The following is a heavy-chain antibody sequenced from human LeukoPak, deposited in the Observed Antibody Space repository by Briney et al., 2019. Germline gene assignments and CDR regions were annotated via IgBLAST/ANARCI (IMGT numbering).Heavy chain of an antibody. CDR3: ATASTVTTERGSVVRAFDI. J-gene: IGHJ3*02. D-gene: IGHD4-17*01. CDR1: GYTFTSYD. Sequence: ASVKVSCKASGYTFTSYDINWVRQATGQGLEWMGWMNPNSGNTGYAQKFQGRVTMPRNTSISTAYMELSSLRSEDTAVYYCATASTVTTERGSVVRAFDIWGQGTMVTVSS. V-gene: IGHV1-8*01. CDR2: MNPNSGNT.